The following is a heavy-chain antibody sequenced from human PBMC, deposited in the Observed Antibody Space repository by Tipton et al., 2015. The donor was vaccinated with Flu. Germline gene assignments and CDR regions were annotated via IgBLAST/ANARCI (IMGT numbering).Heavy chain of an antibody. CDR2: INSDGSST. Sequence: LSLTCAASGFTLSGYWMHWVRQVPGKGLEWVARINSDGSSTKVADSVKGRFTISRDNGKNTVYLEMNSLRGDDSAVYYCARPYTAMALDHFDSWGQGTLVTVSS. J-gene: IGHJ4*02. CDR3: ARPYTAMALDHFDS. D-gene: IGHD5-18*01. V-gene: IGHV3-74*03. CDR1: GFTLSGYW.